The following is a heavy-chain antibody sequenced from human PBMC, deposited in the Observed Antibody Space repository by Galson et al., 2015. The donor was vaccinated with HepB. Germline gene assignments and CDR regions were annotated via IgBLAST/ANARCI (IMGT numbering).Heavy chain of an antibody. CDR2: IVVGSGNT. V-gene: IGHV1-58*02. D-gene: IGHD6-19*01. Sequence: SVKVSCKASGFTFTSSAMQWVRQARGQRLEWIGWIVVGSGNTNYAQKFQERVTITRDMSTSTAYMELSSLRSEDTAVYYCAACSGGAVAGTAAFDIWGQGTMVTVSS. CDR3: AACSGGAVAGTAAFDI. CDR1: GFTFTSSA. J-gene: IGHJ3*02.